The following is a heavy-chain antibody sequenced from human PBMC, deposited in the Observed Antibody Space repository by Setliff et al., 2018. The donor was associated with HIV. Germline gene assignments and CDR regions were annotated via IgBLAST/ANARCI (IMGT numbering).Heavy chain of an antibody. V-gene: IGHV7-4-1*02. CDR1: GYTFTSYA. J-gene: IGHJ6*03. D-gene: IGHD4-4*01. Sequence: ASVNVSCKASGYTFTSYAMNWVRQAPGQGLEWMGWINTNTGNPTYAQGFTGRFVFSLDTSVSTAYLQISSLKAEDTAVYYCARMATVYYYYMDVWGKGTTVTSP. CDR3: ARMATVYYYYMDV. CDR2: INTNTGNP.